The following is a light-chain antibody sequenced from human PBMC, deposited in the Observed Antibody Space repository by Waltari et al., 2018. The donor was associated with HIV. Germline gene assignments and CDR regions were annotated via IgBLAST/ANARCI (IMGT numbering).Light chain of an antibody. CDR1: SGHSNYA. J-gene: IGLJ2*01. CDR2: VTSDGSN. CDR3: QTWGTGIRV. V-gene: IGLV4-69*01. Sequence: QLVLTQSPSASASLGASVKLTCTLSSGHSNYAIAWHQQQPEKGPRYLMKVTSDGSNCKGDGIPDRFSGATSGAERYLTISSLQSEDEADYYCQTWGTGIRVFGGGTKLTVL.